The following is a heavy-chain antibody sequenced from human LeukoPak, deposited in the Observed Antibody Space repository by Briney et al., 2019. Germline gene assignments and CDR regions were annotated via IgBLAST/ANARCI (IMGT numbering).Heavy chain of an antibody. CDR1: GYTFTGYY. CDR3: ATEKYGDYSVPD. J-gene: IGHJ4*02. D-gene: IGHD4-17*01. CDR2: INPNSGGT. Sequence: GASVKVSCKAPGYTFTGYYMHWVRQAPGQGLEWMGWINPNSGGTNYAQKFQGRVTMTRDTSISTAYMELSRLRSDDTAVYYCATEKYGDYSVPDWGQGTLVTVSS. V-gene: IGHV1-2*02.